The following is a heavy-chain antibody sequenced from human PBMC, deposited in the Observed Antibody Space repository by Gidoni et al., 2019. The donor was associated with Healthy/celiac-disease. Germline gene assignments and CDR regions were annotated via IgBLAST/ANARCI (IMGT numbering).Heavy chain of an antibody. Sequence: QVQLVQSGAEVKKPGASVKVSCKASGYTFTSYGISWVRQAPGQGLEWMGWISAYNGNTNYAQKLQGRVTMTTDTSTSTAYMELRSLRSDDTAVYYCARAYCGGDCSLSPPWFDPWGQGTLVTVSS. CDR2: ISAYNGNT. CDR3: ARAYCGGDCSLSPPWFDP. D-gene: IGHD2-21*02. V-gene: IGHV1-18*04. J-gene: IGHJ5*02. CDR1: GYTFTSYG.